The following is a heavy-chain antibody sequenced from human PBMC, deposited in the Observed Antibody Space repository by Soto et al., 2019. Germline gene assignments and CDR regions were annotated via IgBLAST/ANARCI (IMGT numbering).Heavy chain of an antibody. Sequence: GGSLRLSCAASGITLSSYAMSWVRQAPGKGPEWVSGISASGGSTSYADSVKGRFTISRDNAKNSLYLQMNSLRAEDTAVYYCTRDPYVLRFLEWLPPGGEYAMDVWGQGTTVTVSS. CDR3: TRDPYVLRFLEWLPPGGEYAMDV. D-gene: IGHD3-3*01. CDR1: GITLSSYA. J-gene: IGHJ6*02. V-gene: IGHV3-23*01. CDR2: ISASGGST.